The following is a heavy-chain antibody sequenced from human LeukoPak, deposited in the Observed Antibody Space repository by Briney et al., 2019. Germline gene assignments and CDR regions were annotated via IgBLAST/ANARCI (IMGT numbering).Heavy chain of an antibody. V-gene: IGHV3-21*01. D-gene: IGHD2-15*01. Sequence: KTGGSLRLSCAASGFTFNTYTMNWVRQAPGKGLEWVSSITASSTAIYSADSVKGRFTISRDNSKNKVYLQMNSLRGADTAVYYCAKDFADIELISSDTDYMDVWGKGTTVTVSS. CDR1: GFTFNTYT. CDR3: AKDFADIELISSDTDYMDV. CDR2: ITASSTAI. J-gene: IGHJ6*03.